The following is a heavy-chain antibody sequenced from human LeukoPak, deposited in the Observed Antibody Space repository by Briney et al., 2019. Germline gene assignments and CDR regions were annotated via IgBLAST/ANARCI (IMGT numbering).Heavy chain of an antibody. CDR2: INHSGST. D-gene: IGHD4-11*01. CDR3: ARSRLMTTALDY. Sequence: SETLSLTCAVYGGSFSDYYWSWIRQPPGKGLEYIGEINHSGSTNYNPSLKSRVTISVDTSKNQFSLKLSSVTAADTAVYYCARSRLMTTALDYWGQGTLVTVSS. CDR1: GGSFSDYY. V-gene: IGHV4-34*01. J-gene: IGHJ4*02.